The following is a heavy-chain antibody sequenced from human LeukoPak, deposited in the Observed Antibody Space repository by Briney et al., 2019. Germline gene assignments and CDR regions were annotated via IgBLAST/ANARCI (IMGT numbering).Heavy chain of an antibody. D-gene: IGHD6-13*01. CDR3: AKGPLRGTSAAIDY. CDR1: GFTFNNYG. V-gene: IGHV3-30*18. CDR2: ISYDGRNI. Sequence: GGSLRLSCAASGFTFNNYGMHWVRQAPGKGLEWVAVISYDGRNIHYPDSVKGRFTISRDISTDTLWLQMDSLRTEDTAVYYCAKGPLRGTSAAIDYWGQGTLVTVSS. J-gene: IGHJ4*02.